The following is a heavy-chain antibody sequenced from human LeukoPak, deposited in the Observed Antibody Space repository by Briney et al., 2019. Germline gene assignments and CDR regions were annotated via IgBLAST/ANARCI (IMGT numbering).Heavy chain of an antibody. D-gene: IGHD3-10*01. CDR3: ARDLYYYGSGSYYDVFDV. CDR2: ISAYKGNT. J-gene: IGHJ3*01. V-gene: IGHV1-18*01. CDR1: GYTFSAYG. Sequence: ASVKVSCKASGYTFSAYGISWVRQAPGQGLEWMGWISAYKGNTYYAQKLQGRVTMTTDTSTSTAYMELRSLRSDDTAIYYCARDLYYYGSGSYYDVFDVWGQGTMVTVSS.